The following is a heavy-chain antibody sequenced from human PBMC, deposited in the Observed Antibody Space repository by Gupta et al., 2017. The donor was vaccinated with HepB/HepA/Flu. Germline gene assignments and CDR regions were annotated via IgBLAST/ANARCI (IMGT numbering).Heavy chain of an antibody. CDR2: INGDGSYT. CDR3: TRDFDYGGGY. J-gene: IGHJ4*02. V-gene: IGHV3-74*01. Sequence: ELQLVESGGGLVQPGGSLRLACAASGFSFSGPWMHGVRQAPGKGPMWVSRINGDGSYTGHADSVKGRFTVSRDNAKNTLHLQMNSLRVDDTAIYYCTRDFDYGGGYWGQGTLVTVSS. CDR1: GFSFSGPW. D-gene: IGHD4-17*01.